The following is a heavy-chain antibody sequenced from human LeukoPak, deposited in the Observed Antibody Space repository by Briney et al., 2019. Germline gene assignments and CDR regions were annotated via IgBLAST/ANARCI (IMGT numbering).Heavy chain of an antibody. CDR2: IKQDGSEK. J-gene: IGHJ4*02. Sequence: GGSLRLSCAASGFTFSSYWMSWVRQAPGKGLEWVANIKQDGSEKYYVDSVKGRFTISRDNAKNSLYLQMNSLRAEDTAVYYCARDRGIAARLPTQHYFDYWGQGTLVTVSS. V-gene: IGHV3-7*01. D-gene: IGHD6-6*01. CDR3: ARDRGIAARLPTQHYFDY. CDR1: GFTFSSYW.